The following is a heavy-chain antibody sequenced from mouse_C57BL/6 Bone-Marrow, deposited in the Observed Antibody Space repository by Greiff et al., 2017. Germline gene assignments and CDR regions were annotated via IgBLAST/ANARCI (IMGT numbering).Heavy chain of an antibody. CDR1: GYTFTSYW. J-gene: IGHJ3*01. D-gene: IGHD1-1*01. CDR3: ARGEDYYGSSYGGAWFAY. CDR2: INPSSGYT. V-gene: IGHV1-7*01. Sequence: VQLQQSGAELAKPGASVKLSCKASGYTFTSYWMHWVKQRPGQGLEWIGYINPSSGYTKYNQKFKDKATLTADKSSSTAYMQLSSLTYEDSAVYYCARGEDYYGSSYGGAWFAYWGQGTLVTVSA.